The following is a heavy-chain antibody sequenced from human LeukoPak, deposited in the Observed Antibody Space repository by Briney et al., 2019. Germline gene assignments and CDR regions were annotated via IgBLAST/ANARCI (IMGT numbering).Heavy chain of an antibody. V-gene: IGHV4-39*07. J-gene: IGHJ4*02. CDR1: GGSISSSSYY. Sequence: LETLSLTCTVSGGSISSSSYYWGWIRQPPGKGLEWIGSIYYSGSTYYNPSLKSRVTISVDTSKNQFSLKLSSVTAADTAVYYCARVQESQIDYYFDYWGQGTLVTVSS. CDR3: ARVQESQIDYYFDY. D-gene: IGHD3-9*01. CDR2: IYYSGST.